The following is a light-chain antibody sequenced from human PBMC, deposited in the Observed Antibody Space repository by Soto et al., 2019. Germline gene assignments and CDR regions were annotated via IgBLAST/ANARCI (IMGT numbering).Light chain of an antibody. Sequence: QSALTQPASVSGSPGQSITISCTGTSSDVGNYNYVSWYQLHPGKGPKLMIYEVNDRPSGVSNRFSGSKSGNTVYLTISGLQAEDEADYYCSAYTTIRSLVFETGTKVTV. CDR1: SSDVGNYNY. CDR2: EVN. J-gene: IGLJ1*01. V-gene: IGLV2-14*01. CDR3: SAYTTIRSLV.